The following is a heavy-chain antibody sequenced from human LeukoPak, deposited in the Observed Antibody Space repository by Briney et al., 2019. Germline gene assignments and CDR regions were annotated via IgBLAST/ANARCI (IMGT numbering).Heavy chain of an antibody. D-gene: IGHD6-13*01. CDR1: GGSFSGYY. V-gene: IGHV4-34*01. Sequence: SETLSLTCAVYGGSFSGYYWSWIRQPPGKGLEWIGEINHSGSTNYNPSLKSRVTISVDTSKNQFSLKLSSVTAADTAVYYCARGSCSWFMSPYLYFDYWGQGTLVTVSS. CDR3: ARGSCSWFMSPYLYFDY. CDR2: INHSGST. J-gene: IGHJ4*02.